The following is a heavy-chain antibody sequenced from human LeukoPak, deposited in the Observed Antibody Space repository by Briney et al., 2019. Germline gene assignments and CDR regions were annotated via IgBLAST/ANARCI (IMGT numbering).Heavy chain of an antibody. Sequence: PSETLSLTCAVYGGSFSGYYWSWIRQPPGKGLEWIGEINHSGSTNYNPSLKSRVTISVDTSKNQFSLKLSSVTAADTAVYYCARGEYYYDSSGEDFDIWGQGTMVTVSS. CDR1: GGSFSGYY. CDR3: ARGEYYYDSSGEDFDI. J-gene: IGHJ3*02. CDR2: INHSGST. D-gene: IGHD3-22*01. V-gene: IGHV4-34*01.